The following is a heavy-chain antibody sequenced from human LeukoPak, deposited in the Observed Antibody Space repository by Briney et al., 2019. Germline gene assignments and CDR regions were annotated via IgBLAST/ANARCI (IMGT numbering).Heavy chain of an antibody. J-gene: IGHJ5*02. Sequence: SETLSLTCTVSGGSISSYYWGWIRQPAGKGLEWIGRIYTSGSTNYNPSLKSRVTMSVDTSKNQFSLKLSSVTAADTAVYYCARDLAVVVVAAPGHNWFDPWGQGTLVTVSS. CDR3: ARDLAVVVVAAPGHNWFDP. CDR2: IYTSGST. V-gene: IGHV4-4*07. CDR1: GGSISSYY. D-gene: IGHD2-15*01.